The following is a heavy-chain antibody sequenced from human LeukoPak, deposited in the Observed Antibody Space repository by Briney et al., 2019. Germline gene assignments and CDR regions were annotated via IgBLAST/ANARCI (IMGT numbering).Heavy chain of an antibody. CDR1: GGSISSGGYS. J-gene: IGHJ4*02. Sequence: SETLSLTCAVSGGSISSGGYSWSWIRQPPGKGLEWIGYIYHSRSTYYNPSLKSRVTISVDRSKNQFSLKLSSVTAADTAVYYCASVRYDSSGYYFDYWGQGTLVTVSS. D-gene: IGHD3-22*01. CDR3: ASVRYDSSGYYFDY. V-gene: IGHV4-30-2*01. CDR2: IYHSRST.